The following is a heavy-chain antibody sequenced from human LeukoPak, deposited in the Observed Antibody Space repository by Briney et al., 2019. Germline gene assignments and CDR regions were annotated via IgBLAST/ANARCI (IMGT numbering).Heavy chain of an antibody. Sequence: PGGSLRLSCVASGFTFSSYSMNRVRQAPGKGLDWISGINSDSSAIYYADSVKGRFTISRDNAKNSLYLQMNSLRAEDTAVYYCARSYTGYDLWGQGTLVTVSS. D-gene: IGHD5-12*01. J-gene: IGHJ4*02. CDR2: INSDSSAI. V-gene: IGHV3-48*01. CDR3: ARSYTGYDL. CDR1: GFTFSSYS.